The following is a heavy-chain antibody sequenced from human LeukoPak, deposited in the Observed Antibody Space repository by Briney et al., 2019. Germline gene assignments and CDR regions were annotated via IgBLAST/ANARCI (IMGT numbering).Heavy chain of an antibody. CDR1: GATFTSYA. D-gene: IGHD3-22*01. CDR3: ARDHDSSVHDALDI. CDR2: IIPIFGTA. J-gene: IGHJ3*02. Sequence: SVKLSDKASGATFTSYAISWVRQAPGQELEWMGGIIPIFGTANYAQKFRVRVTLTKEESTRTAYMGLSSVRSEDTAVYYCARDHDSSVHDALDIWGEGTMFTVSS. V-gene: IGHV1-69*05.